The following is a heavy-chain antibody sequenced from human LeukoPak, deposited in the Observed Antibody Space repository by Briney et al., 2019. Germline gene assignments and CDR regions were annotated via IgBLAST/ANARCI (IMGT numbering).Heavy chain of an antibody. J-gene: IGHJ4*02. CDR3: AKNGYSSGWYQLDY. CDR1: GFTFSSYG. V-gene: IGHV3-30*18. CDR2: ISYDGSNK. D-gene: IGHD6-19*01. Sequence: GGSLRLSCAASGFTFSSYGMHWVRQAPGKELEWVAVISYDGSNKYYADSVKGRFTISRDNSKNTLYLQMNSLRAEDTAVYYCAKNGYSSGWYQLDYWGQGTLVTVSS.